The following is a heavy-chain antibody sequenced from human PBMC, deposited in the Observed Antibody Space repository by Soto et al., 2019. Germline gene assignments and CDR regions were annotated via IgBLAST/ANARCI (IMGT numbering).Heavy chain of an antibody. Sequence: GGSLRLASAASGFTVSNSYMSWVRQAPGKGLEWVSVIYSGGSTYYADSVKGRFTISRDNSKNTLYLQMNSLRAEDTAVYYCARRSIFRYGMDVWGQGTTVTVSS. CDR2: IYSGGST. CDR3: ARRSIFRYGMDV. D-gene: IGHD2-21*01. V-gene: IGHV3-53*01. J-gene: IGHJ6*02. CDR1: GFTVSNSY.